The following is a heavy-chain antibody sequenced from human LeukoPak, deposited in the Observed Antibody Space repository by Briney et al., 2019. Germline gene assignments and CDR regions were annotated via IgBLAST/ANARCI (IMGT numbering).Heavy chain of an antibody. CDR3: ARVLQVYGSANDAFDI. CDR1: GFTFSDNY. CDR2: ISSSGSTI. V-gene: IGHV3-11*01. D-gene: IGHD3-10*01. Sequence: GGSLRLSCAASGFTFSDNYMSWIRQAPGKGLEWVSYISSSGSTIYYADSVKGRFTISRDNAKNSLYLQMNSLRAEDTAVYYCARVLQVYGSANDAFDIWGQGTMVTVSS. J-gene: IGHJ3*02.